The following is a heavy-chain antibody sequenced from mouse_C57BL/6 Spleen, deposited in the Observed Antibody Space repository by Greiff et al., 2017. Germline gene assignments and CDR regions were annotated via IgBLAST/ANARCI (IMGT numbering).Heavy chain of an antibody. D-gene: IGHD2-12*01. J-gene: IGHJ1*03. CDR2: IYPGDGDT. Sequence: VQLQQSGAELVKPGASVKISCKASGYAFSSYWMHWVKQRPGQGLEWIGQIYPGDGDTNYNGKFKGKATLTADKSSSTAYMQLSSLTSEDSAVYFCARASYRRYEGWYFGGWGTGTTVTVSS. CDR1: GYAFSSYW. V-gene: IGHV1-80*01. CDR3: ARASYRRYEGWYFGG.